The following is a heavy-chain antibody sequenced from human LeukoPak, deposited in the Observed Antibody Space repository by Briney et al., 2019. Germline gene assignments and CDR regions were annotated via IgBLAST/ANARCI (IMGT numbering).Heavy chain of an antibody. J-gene: IGHJ2*01. Sequence: GESLKISCKGSGYSFTTYWIGWVRQMPGKGLGWMGIIYPGDSDTRYSPSFQGQVTISADKSISTADLQWSSLKASDTAMYYCARRAITSPYWYFDLWGRGTLVTVSS. CDR3: ARRAITSPYWYFDL. V-gene: IGHV5-51*01. CDR2: IYPGDSDT. D-gene: IGHD2-2*01. CDR1: GYSFTTYW.